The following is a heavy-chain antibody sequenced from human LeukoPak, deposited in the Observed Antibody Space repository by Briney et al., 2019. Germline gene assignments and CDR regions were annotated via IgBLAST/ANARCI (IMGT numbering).Heavy chain of an antibody. CDR3: ATDIWSRDWLVNDD. V-gene: IGHV1-24*01. D-gene: IGHD6-19*01. CDR2: FDPEDGET. Sequence: ASVKVSCKVSGYTLTELSMHWVRQAPGKGLEWMGGFDPEDGETIYAQKFQGRVTMTEDTSTDTAYMGLSSLRSEDTAVYYCATDIWSRDWLVNDDWGQGTLVTVSS. CDR1: GYTLTELS. J-gene: IGHJ4*02.